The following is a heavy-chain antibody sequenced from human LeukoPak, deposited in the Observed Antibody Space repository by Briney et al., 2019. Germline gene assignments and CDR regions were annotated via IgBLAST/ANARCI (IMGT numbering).Heavy chain of an antibody. J-gene: IGHJ4*02. V-gene: IGHV3-21*01. Sequence: GGSLRLSCAASGFTFSSYSMNWVRQAPGKGLEWVSSISSSSSYIYYADSVKGRFTISRDNAKNSLYLQTNSLRAEDTAVYYCARDLYSSGWFDYWGQGTLVTVSS. D-gene: IGHD6-19*01. CDR1: GFTFSSYS. CDR2: ISSSSSYI. CDR3: ARDLYSSGWFDY.